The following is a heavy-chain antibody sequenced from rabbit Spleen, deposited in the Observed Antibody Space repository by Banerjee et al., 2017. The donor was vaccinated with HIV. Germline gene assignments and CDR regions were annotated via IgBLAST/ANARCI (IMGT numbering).Heavy chain of an antibody. CDR3: ARDLVAVIGWNFNL. CDR2: INTVTGKS. CDR1: GVSFSDTDV. Sequence: EQLEESGGGLVKPEGSLTLPCKASGVSFSDTDVMCWVRQAPGKGLEWIACINTVTGKSVYASWAKGRFMMSRTSSTTVTLQMTSLTAADTATYFCARDLVAVIGWNFNLWGPGTLVTVS. V-gene: IGHV1S45*01. J-gene: IGHJ4*01. D-gene: IGHD1-1*01.